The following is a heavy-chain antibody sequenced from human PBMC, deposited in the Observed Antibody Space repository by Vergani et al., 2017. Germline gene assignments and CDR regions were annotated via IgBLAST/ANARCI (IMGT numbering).Heavy chain of an antibody. V-gene: IGHV3-23*04. CDR3: AKDPPHGYNGY. J-gene: IGHJ4*02. D-gene: IGHD5-24*01. CDR2: ISGSGGST. Sequence: EVQLVESGGGLIQPGGSLRLSCAASGFTVSSNYMSWVRQAPGKGLEWVSVISGSGGSTYYADSVKGRFTISRDNSKNTLYLQMNSLRAEDTAVYYCAKDPPHGYNGYWGQGTLVTVSS. CDR1: GFTVSSNY.